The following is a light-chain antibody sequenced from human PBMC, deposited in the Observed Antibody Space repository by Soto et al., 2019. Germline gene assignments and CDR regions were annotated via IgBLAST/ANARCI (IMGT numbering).Light chain of an antibody. J-gene: IGKJ2*01. CDR2: GAS. Sequence: EIVLTQSPGTLSLSPGERATLSCRASQSVSYSYLAWYQQKPGQAPRLLIYGASSRPTGIPDRFSGSGSGTDFTLTISRLEPEDFAVYYCQPYGSSPYTFGQGTKLEIK. V-gene: IGKV3-20*01. CDR3: QPYGSSPYT. CDR1: QSVSYSY.